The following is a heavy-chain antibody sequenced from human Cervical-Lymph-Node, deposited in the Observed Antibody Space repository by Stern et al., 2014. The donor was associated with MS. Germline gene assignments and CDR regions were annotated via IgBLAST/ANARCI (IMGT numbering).Heavy chain of an antibody. D-gene: IGHD1-26*01. V-gene: IGHV3-11*01. CDR1: VFSFNDYY. CDR3: ARVGAGDAFDI. J-gene: IGHJ3*02. CDR2: ISTSGTIK. Sequence: VQLVEPGGGLVKPGGSLRLSCAASVFSFNDYYMSWIRQAPGKGLEWVSYISTSGTIKQYADAVKGRVTISRDNAKNSLSLQMNSLRAEDTAVYYCARVGAGDAFDIWGQGATVTVSS.